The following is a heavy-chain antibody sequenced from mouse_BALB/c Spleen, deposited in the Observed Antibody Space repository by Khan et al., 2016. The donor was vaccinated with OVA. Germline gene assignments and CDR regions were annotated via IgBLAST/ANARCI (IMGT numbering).Heavy chain of an antibody. J-gene: IGHJ3*01. V-gene: IGHV3-5*02. Sequence: EVQLQESGPGLVKPSQTVSLTCTVTGISITTGNYRWSWIRHFPGNKLEWIGYLYYSGTTTYNPSLTSRTTITRDTSKNRFFLEMNALATEDTATYYCARDRGGFDSYYFDYWGQGTLVTVSS. CDR2: LYYSGTT. D-gene: IGHD2-2*01. CDR3: ARDRGGFDSYYFDY. CDR1: GISITTGNYR.